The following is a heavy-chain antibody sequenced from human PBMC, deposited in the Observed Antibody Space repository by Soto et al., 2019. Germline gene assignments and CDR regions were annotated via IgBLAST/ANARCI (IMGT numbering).Heavy chain of an antibody. J-gene: IGHJ4*02. V-gene: IGHV3-21*01. Sequence: VESLRLSCTVSGGTFSSHSMNWVRKTQGKGLEWVACISSSSYRYYADSVKGRFTISRDNAKNSLYLQMNSLRAEATAVYYCARGGAVVAATPVVYFDYWGQGTLVTVSS. D-gene: IGHD2-15*01. CDR3: ARGGAVVAATPVVYFDY. CDR1: GGTFSSHS. CDR2: ISSSSYR.